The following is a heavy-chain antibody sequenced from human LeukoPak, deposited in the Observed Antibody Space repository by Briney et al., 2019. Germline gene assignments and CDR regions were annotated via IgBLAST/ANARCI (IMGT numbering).Heavy chain of an antibody. D-gene: IGHD3-3*01. J-gene: IGHJ4*02. Sequence: PGGSLRLSCGASGFTFSSYGMHWVRQAPGKGLEWVAFIRYDGSNKYYADSVKGRFTISRDNSKNTLYLQMNSLRAEDTAVYYCAKISDFWSDTYWGQGTLVTVSS. V-gene: IGHV3-30*02. CDR2: IRYDGSNK. CDR1: GFTFSSYG. CDR3: AKISDFWSDTY.